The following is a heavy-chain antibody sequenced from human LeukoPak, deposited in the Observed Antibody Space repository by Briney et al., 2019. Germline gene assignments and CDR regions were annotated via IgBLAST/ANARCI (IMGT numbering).Heavy chain of an antibody. CDR3: AKFLTPPDAFDI. CDR2: ISGSGGST. J-gene: IGHJ3*02. D-gene: IGHD2/OR15-2a*01. Sequence: GGSLRLSCAASGFTFSSYAMSWVRQAPGKGLEWVSAISGSGGSTYYADSVKGRFTISRDNSKNTLYLQMNSLRAKDTAVYYCAKFLTPPDAFDIWGQGTMVTVSS. CDR1: GFTFSSYA. V-gene: IGHV3-23*01.